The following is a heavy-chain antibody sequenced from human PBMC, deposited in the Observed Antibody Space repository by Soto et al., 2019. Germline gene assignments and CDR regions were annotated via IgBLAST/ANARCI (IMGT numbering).Heavy chain of an antibody. V-gene: IGHV4-34*01. J-gene: IGHJ5*02. Sequence: PSETLSLTCAVYGGSFSGYYWSWIRQPPGKGLEWIGEINHSGSTNYNPSLKSRVTISVDTSKNQFSLKLSSVTAADTAVYYCARGPRVVTMVRGSPFDPWGQGTLVTVSS. CDR1: GGSFSGYY. CDR2: INHSGST. CDR3: ARGPRVVTMVRGSPFDP. D-gene: IGHD3-10*01.